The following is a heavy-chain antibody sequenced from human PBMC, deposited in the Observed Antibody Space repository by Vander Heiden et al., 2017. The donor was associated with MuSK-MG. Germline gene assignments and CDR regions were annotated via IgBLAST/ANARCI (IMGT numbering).Heavy chain of an antibody. D-gene: IGHD6-13*01. CDR2: IWYDGSNK. J-gene: IGHJ4*02. V-gene: IGHV3-33*01. Sequence: QVQLVESGGGVVQPGRSLRLSCAASGFTSSSYGMHWVRQAPGKGLEWVAVIWYDGSNKYYADSVKGRFTISRDNSKNTLYLQMNSLRAEDTAVYYCAREFAAAGTKGGFDYWGQGTLVTVSS. CDR1: GFTSSSYG. CDR3: AREFAAAGTKGGFDY.